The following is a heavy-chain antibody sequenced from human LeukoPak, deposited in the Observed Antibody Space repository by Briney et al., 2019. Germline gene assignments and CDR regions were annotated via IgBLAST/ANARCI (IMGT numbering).Heavy chain of an antibody. CDR3: AKDGQSMVRDFDL. D-gene: IGHD3-10*01. J-gene: IGHJ2*01. V-gene: IGHV3-9*01. CDR1: GFTFDDYA. CDR2: ISWNSGSI. Sequence: PGESLRLSCAASGFTFDDYAMHWVRQAPGKGLEWVSGISWNSGSIGYADSVKGRFTISRDNAKNSLYLQMNSLRAEDTALHYCAKDGQSMVRDFDLRGRGTLVTVSS.